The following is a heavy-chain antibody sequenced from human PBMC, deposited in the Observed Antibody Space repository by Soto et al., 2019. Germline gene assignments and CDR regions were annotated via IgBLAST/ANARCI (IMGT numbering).Heavy chain of an antibody. CDR2: IYYSGST. V-gene: IGHV4-59*08. J-gene: IGHJ5*02. Sequence: QVQLQESGPGLVKPSETLSLTCTVSGGSINSYYWSRIRQPPGKGLEWIGYIYYSGSTNYNPSLKSRITISADTSKNQFSLKLSSVTAADTAVYYCARHISSGTNIAAIRSFDPWGQGTLVNVSS. D-gene: IGHD1-7*01. CDR3: ARHISSGTNIAAIRSFDP. CDR1: GGSINSYY.